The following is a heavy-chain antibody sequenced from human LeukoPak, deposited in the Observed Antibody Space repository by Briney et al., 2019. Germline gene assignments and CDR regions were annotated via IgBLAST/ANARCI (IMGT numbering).Heavy chain of an antibody. Sequence: PGGSLRLSCAASGFIFSSFWMSWVRQAPGKGLEWVSSISSSSSYIYYADSVKGRFTISRDNAKNSLYLQMNSLRAEDTAVYYCASAQTDYYDSSGYYYFDAFDIWGQGTMVTVSS. CDR3: ASAQTDYYDSSGYYYFDAFDI. CDR1: GFIFSSFW. D-gene: IGHD3-22*01. CDR2: ISSSSSYI. J-gene: IGHJ3*02. V-gene: IGHV3-21*01.